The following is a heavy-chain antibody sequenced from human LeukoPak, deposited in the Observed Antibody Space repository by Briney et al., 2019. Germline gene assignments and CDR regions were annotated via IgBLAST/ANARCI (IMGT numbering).Heavy chain of an antibody. CDR2: ISGSGGST. V-gene: IGHV3-23*01. J-gene: IGHJ4*02. Sequence: GGSLRLSCAASGFTFSSYARSWVRQAPGKGLEWVSAISGSGGSTYYADSVKGRFTISRDNSKNTLYLQMNSLRAEDTAVYYCAKDQDIYDFWSGYYLAYDYWGQGTLVTVSS. D-gene: IGHD3-3*01. CDR1: GFTFSSYA. CDR3: AKDQDIYDFWSGYYLAYDY.